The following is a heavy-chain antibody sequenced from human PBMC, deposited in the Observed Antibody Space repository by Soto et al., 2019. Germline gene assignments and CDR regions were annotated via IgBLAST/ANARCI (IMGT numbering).Heavy chain of an antibody. J-gene: IGHJ4*01. CDR3: ARGFSAFSGSPRDF. CDR2: ISGSGGST. Sequence: PVGSLRLSCAASGFTFSSFAMSWVRQAPGKWLDWVSAISGSGGSTYSADSVKGRFTISRDNSNNTLYLQMSSLRAEDTAVYYCARGFSAFSGSPRDFWGHGSLVTVSS. D-gene: IGHD3-10*01. V-gene: IGHV3-23*01. CDR1: GFTFSSFA.